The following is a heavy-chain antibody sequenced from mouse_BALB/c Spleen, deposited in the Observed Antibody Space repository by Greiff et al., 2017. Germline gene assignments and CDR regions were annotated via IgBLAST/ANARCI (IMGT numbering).Heavy chain of an antibody. CDR3: ARITAYAMDY. CDR1: GFNIKDTY. Sequence: VQLQQSGAELVKPGASVKLSCTASGFNIKDTYMHWVKQRPEQGLEWIGRIDPANGNTKYDTKFQGKATITADTSSNTAYLQLSSLTSEDTAVYYCARITAYAMDYWGQGTSVTVSS. D-gene: IGHD2-4*01. CDR2: IDPANGNT. V-gene: IGHV14-3*02. J-gene: IGHJ4*01.